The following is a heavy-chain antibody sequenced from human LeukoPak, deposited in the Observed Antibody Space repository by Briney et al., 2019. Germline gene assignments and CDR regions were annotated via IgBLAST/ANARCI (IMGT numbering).Heavy chain of an antibody. CDR2: INSSGGST. D-gene: IGHD1-20*01. CDR1: GYTFTSYY. Sequence: GASVKVSCKASGYTFTSYYMHWVRQAPGQGLEWMGIINSSGGSTSYPQKFQGRVTMTRDKSTSTVYMELSSLRSEDTAVYYCAREGITGNYYFDYWGQGSLVTVSS. J-gene: IGHJ4*02. CDR3: AREGITGNYYFDY. V-gene: IGHV1-46*01.